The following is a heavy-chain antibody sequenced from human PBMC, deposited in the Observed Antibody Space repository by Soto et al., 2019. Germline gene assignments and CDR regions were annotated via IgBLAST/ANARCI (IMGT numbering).Heavy chain of an antibody. J-gene: IGHJ4*02. CDR3: ARTGGGMAARPLEY. D-gene: IGHD6-6*01. V-gene: IGHV1-18*04. CDR2: IRAYNGNK. Sequence: QVQLVQSGGEVKKPGASVEVSCRTSGYMFTTYGMSWVRQAPGQGLEWMARIRAYNGNKKYAQTVQGRATTSTDPSASTVAMELRYLSSDGTGTYCCARTGGGMAARPLEYWGQGTLVTVSS. CDR1: GYMFTTYG.